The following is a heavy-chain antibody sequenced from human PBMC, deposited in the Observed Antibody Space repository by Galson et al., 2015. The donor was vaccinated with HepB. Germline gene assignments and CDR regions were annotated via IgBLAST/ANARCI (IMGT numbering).Heavy chain of an antibody. V-gene: IGHV3-53*01. CDR3: ARGYSKSWYSGLGY. Sequence: SLRLSCAASGFIVTSNYKSWVRQAPGKGLEWVSIIYSAGDTYYADSVKGRFTISRDNSKNTVDLQMNSLRAEDTAMYYCARGYSKSWYSGLGYWGQGTLVTVSS. J-gene: IGHJ4*02. CDR2: IYSAGDT. D-gene: IGHD1-26*01. CDR1: GFIVTSNY.